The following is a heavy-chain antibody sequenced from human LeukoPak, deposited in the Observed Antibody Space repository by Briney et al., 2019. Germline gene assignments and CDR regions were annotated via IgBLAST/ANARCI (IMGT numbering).Heavy chain of an antibody. D-gene: IGHD6-6*01. CDR1: GGSFSDYY. Sequence: SETLSLTCAVYGGSFSDYYWTWIRQPPGKGLEWIGEINHSGSTNYNPSLKSRVTISADTSKNQFSLQLNSVTPEDTAVYYCARELGPYSSSSFDYWGQGTLVTVSS. CDR3: ARELGPYSSSSFDY. V-gene: IGHV4-34*01. CDR2: INHSGST. J-gene: IGHJ4*02.